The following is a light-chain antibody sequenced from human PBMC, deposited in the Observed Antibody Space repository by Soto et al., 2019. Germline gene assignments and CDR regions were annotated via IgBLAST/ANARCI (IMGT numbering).Light chain of an antibody. CDR2: GAS. CDR1: QSVSSSY. J-gene: IGKJ3*01. Sequence: EIVLTQSPGTLSLSPGERATLSCRASQSVSSSYLAWYQQKPGQAPRLLIYGASSRATGIPDRFSGSGSGTDFTLSISRLEPEYFAVYYCQQYGSSPPTFAPGTKVDIK. V-gene: IGKV3-20*01. CDR3: QQYGSSPPT.